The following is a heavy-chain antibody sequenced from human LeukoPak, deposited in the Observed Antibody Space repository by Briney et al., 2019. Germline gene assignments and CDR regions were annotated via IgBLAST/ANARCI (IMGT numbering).Heavy chain of an antibody. D-gene: IGHD5-24*01. Sequence: GWSLRLSSAACGFTFNNYAMNWVRQAPGKGLEWVAAVTGPADTTYYADSVKGRFTISRDSFKDTVYLQMNRLGAEDTALYCCAKGAAIDHWGQGTLVTVSS. CDR3: AKGAAIDH. J-gene: IGHJ4*02. CDR1: GFTFNNYA. CDR2: VTGPADTT. V-gene: IGHV3-23*01.